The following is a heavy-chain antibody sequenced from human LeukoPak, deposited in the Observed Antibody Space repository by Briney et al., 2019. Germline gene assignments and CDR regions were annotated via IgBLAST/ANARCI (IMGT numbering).Heavy chain of an antibody. CDR2: INPKSGDT. J-gene: IGHJ4*02. Sequence: ASVKVSCKASGYTFSVYYMHWVRQAPGQGLEWMGWINPKSGDTKYAPKFQGRVTMTRDTSVSTVYMEVSRLTSDDTAVYYCASRPDRTLLPFFDYWGQGTLVTVS. V-gene: IGHV1-2*02. D-gene: IGHD5/OR15-5a*01. CDR1: GYTFSVYY. CDR3: ASRPDRTLLPFFDY.